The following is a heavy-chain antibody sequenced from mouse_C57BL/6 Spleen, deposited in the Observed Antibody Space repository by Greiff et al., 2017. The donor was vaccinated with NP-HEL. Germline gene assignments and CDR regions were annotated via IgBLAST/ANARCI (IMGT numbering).Heavy chain of an antibody. V-gene: IGHV1-22*01. J-gene: IGHJ2*01. Sequence: VQLKESGPELVKPGASVKMSCKASGYTFTDYNMHWVKQSHGKSLEWIGYINPNNGGTSYNQKFKGKATLTVNKSSSTAYMELRSLTSEDSAVYYCARPYSNYVYFDYWGQGTTLTVSS. CDR2: INPNNGGT. D-gene: IGHD2-5*01. CDR1: GYTFTDYN. CDR3: ARPYSNYVYFDY.